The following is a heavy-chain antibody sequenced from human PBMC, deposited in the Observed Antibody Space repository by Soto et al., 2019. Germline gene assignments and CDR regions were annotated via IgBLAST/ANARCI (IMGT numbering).Heavy chain of an antibody. J-gene: IGHJ6*02. CDR2: ISYDGSNK. CDR3: AKDQSNHDYYYYYGMDV. D-gene: IGHD4-4*01. CDR1: GFTFSSYG. V-gene: IGHV3-30*18. Sequence: GSLRLSCAASGFTFSSYGMHWVRQAPGKGLEWVAVISYDGSNKYYADSVKGRFTISRDNSKNTLYLQMNSLRAEDTAVYYCAKDQSNHDYYYYYGMDVWGQGTTVTVSS.